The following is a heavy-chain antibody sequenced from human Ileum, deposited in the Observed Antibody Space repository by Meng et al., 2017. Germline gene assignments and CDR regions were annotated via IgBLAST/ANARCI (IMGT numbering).Heavy chain of an antibody. CDR1: GASVTTSHYP. D-gene: IGHD7-27*01. J-gene: IGHJ4*02. Sequence: QGPLEESGPGLVRPSETLSLICTVSGASVTTSHYPWGWIRQPPGKGLEWIGYASTNYNPSLTSRLTISLDTSKNQVSLKLTSVTAADTAVYYCARDHWGSLDYWGQGILVTVPQ. CDR3: ARDHWGSLDY. V-gene: IGHV4-61*01. CDR2: AST.